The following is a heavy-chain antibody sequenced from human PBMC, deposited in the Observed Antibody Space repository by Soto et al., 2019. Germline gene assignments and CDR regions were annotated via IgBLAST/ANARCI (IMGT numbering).Heavy chain of an antibody. V-gene: IGHV1-18*01. CDR2: ISPYNGNT. J-gene: IGHJ4*02. CDR3: AREPNYFDY. CDR1: GYPFTHYG. Sequence: ASVKVSCKSSGYPFTHYGITWVRQAPGQGLEWMGWISPYNGNTNYGQTLQGRVTLTTDTSTSTVYMELRSLRSDDTAVYYCAREPNYFDYWGQGTLVTVSS.